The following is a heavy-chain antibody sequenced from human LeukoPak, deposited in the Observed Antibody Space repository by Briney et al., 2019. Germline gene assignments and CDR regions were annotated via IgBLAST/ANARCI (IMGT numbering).Heavy chain of an antibody. CDR3: ARGYPHFHY. Sequence: SETLSLXCTVSGGSISSYYWSWIRQPPGKGLEWIGYIYYSGSTNYNPSLKSRVTISVDTSKNQFSLKVSSVTAADTAVYYCARGYPHFHYWGQGTLVTVSS. J-gene: IGHJ4*02. D-gene: IGHD1-1*01. V-gene: IGHV4-59*01. CDR1: GGSISSYY. CDR2: IYYSGST.